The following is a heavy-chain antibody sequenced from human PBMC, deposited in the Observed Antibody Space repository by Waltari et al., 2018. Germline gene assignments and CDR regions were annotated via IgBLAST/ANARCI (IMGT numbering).Heavy chain of an antibody. D-gene: IGHD6-6*01. V-gene: IGHV4-61*02. CDR2: IYTSGST. Sequence: QVQLQESGPGLVKPSQTLSLTCTVSGGSISSGSYYWSWICQPAGKGLEWIGRIYTSGSTNYNPSLKSRVTISVDTSKNQFSLKLSSVTAADTAVYYCASSSSSPYYYYYYMDVWGKGTTVTVSS. CDR3: ASSSSSPYYYYYYMDV. J-gene: IGHJ6*03. CDR1: GGSISSGSYY.